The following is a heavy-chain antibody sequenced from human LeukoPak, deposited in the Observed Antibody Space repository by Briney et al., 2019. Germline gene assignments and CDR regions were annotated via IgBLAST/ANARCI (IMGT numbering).Heavy chain of an antibody. V-gene: IGHV3-7*01. D-gene: IGHD5-18*01. CDR3: ARHLSGVTGYTYGRGIDY. CDR2: IKKDGSEK. J-gene: IGHJ4*02. Sequence: GGSLRLSCAASGSTFSSHSMSWVRQAPGKGLEWVANIKKDGSEKYYVDSVKGRFTISRDNAKTSLYLHMNSLRAEDTAVYYCARHLSGVTGYTYGRGIDYWGQGTLVTVSS. CDR1: GSTFSSHS.